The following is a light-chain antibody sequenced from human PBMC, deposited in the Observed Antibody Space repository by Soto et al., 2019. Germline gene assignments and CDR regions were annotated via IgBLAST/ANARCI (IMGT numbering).Light chain of an antibody. V-gene: IGKV1-33*01. CDR1: QDISNY. CDR3: QQYDNLPWT. Sequence: DIQMTQSPSSLSASVGDRVTITCQASQDISNYLNWYQQKPGKAPKLLIYDASNLETGVPSRFIESGSGTDFTFTISSLQPEDIATDYCQQYDNLPWTFGQGTKVEIK. J-gene: IGKJ1*01. CDR2: DAS.